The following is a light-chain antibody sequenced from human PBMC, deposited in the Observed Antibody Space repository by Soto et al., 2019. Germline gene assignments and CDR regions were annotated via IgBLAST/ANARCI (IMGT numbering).Light chain of an antibody. CDR2: ANS. V-gene: IGLV1-40*01. J-gene: IGLJ1*01. Sequence: QSVLTQPPSVSGAPGQRVTISCTGSSSNSGTDYGVHWYQQLPGTAPKLLIYANSNRPSGVPDRFSGSRSGTSASLAIAGLQAEDEADYYCQSYDSSLSGCVFGTGTKLTVL. CDR1: SSNSGTDYG. CDR3: QSYDSSLSGCV.